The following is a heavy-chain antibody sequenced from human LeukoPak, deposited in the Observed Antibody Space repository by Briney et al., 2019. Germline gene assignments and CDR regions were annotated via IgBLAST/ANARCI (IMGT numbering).Heavy chain of an antibody. Sequence: GASLQISCKGSGSIFTNYWSAWVRQLPGKGLEWMGIIYPGDSDTKYSPSFQGQVTISADKSRNTAYLQWSSLKASDTAMYYCARRGVGDGYRDAFDIWGQGTMVTVSS. D-gene: IGHD5-24*01. CDR3: ARRGVGDGYRDAFDI. V-gene: IGHV5-51*01. CDR2: IYPGDSDT. J-gene: IGHJ3*02. CDR1: GSIFTNYW.